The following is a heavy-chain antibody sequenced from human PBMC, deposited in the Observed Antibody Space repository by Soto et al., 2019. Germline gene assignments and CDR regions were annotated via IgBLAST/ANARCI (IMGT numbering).Heavy chain of an antibody. CDR1: GFTFSSYA. J-gene: IGHJ4*02. CDR3: AKDPNDYDSSAYYVDY. V-gene: IGHV3-23*01. CDR2: ISDSGDKT. Sequence: EVQLLESGGGLEQRGGSLRLSCAASGFTFSSYAMSWVRQAPGKGLEWVSAISDSGDKTYYADSVKGRFTVSRDNSKNTLHLQMNSLRAEDTAVYFCAKDPNDYDSSAYYVDYWGRGTLVTVSS. D-gene: IGHD3-22*01.